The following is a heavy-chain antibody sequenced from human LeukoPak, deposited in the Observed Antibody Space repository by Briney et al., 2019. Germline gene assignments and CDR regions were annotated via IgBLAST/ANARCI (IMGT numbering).Heavy chain of an antibody. D-gene: IGHD4-17*01. CDR1: GDSVSSNSAA. V-gene: IGHV6-1*01. CDR2: TYYRSKWYN. J-gene: IGHJ2*01. CDR3: AREGGTTVTTSNWYFDL. Sequence: SQTLSLTCAISGDSVSSNSAAWNWVRQSPSRGLEWLGRTYYRSKWYNDYAVSVKSRITINPDTSKYQFSLQLNSVTPEDTAVYYCAREGGTTVTTSNWYFDLWGRGTLVTVSS.